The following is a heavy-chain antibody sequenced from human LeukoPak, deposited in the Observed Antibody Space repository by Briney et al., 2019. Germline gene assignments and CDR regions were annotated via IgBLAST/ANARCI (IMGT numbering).Heavy chain of an antibody. CDR1: GYTLTELS. J-gene: IGHJ5*02. CDR3: ATHYGDYNSQGWFDP. CDR2: FDPEDGET. Sequence: ASVKVSCKVSGYTLTELSMHWVRQAPGKGLEWMGVFDPEDGETIYAQKFQGRVTMTEDTSTDTAYMELSSLRSEDTAVYYCATHYGDYNSQGWFDPWGQGTLVTVSS. V-gene: IGHV1-24*01. D-gene: IGHD4-17*01.